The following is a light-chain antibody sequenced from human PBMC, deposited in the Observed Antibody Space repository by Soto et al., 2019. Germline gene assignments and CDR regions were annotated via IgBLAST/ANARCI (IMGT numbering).Light chain of an antibody. CDR3: SSYADSNNV. Sequence: QSALTQPPSASGSPGQSVTISCTGTSSDVGKYDYVSWFQHHPGKAPKLIIYEVSKRPSGVPDRFSGSKSGNTASLTVSGLQAEDEADYYCSSYADSNNVFGTGTKVTVL. CDR2: EVS. J-gene: IGLJ1*01. CDR1: SSDVGKYDY. V-gene: IGLV2-8*01.